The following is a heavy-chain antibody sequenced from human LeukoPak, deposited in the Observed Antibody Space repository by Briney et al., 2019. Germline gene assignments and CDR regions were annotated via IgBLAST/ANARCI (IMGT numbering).Heavy chain of an antibody. J-gene: IGHJ4*02. CDR2: ISGSGGST. Sequence: PGGSLRLSCAASGFAFSSYAMSWVRQAPGKGLEWVSAISGSGGSTYYADSVKGRFTISRDSSKNTLYLQMNSLRAEDTAVYYCAKDYDSSGYYYSPFDYWGQGTLVTVSS. CDR3: AKDYDSSGYYYSPFDY. D-gene: IGHD3-22*01. CDR1: GFAFSSYA. V-gene: IGHV3-23*01.